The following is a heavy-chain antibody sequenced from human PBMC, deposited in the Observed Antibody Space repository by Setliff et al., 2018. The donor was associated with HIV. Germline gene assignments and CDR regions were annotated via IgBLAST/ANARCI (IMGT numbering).Heavy chain of an antibody. CDR2: ISSGTRYI. D-gene: IGHD5-18*01. CDR1: GFSFSSYS. Sequence: GGSLRLSCAASGFSFSSYSMNWVRQAPGKGLEWVSSISSGTRYIHYADSVKGRFTISRDNVKNALYLQMNSLRAEDTAVYYCARDHGYSYGTIDYWGQGTLVTVSS. CDR3: ARDHGYSYGTIDY. J-gene: IGHJ4*02. V-gene: IGHV3-21*01.